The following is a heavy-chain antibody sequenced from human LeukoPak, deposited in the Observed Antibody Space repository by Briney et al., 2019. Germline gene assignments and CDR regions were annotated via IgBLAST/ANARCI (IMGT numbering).Heavy chain of an antibody. CDR1: GFTFSTNA. V-gene: IGHV3-69-1*02. J-gene: IGHJ4*02. CDR3: AREWQGGIAAAGTRIEGDY. Sequence: PGGSLRLSCTTSGFTFSTNAKSWVRQAPGKGLEWVSTIGGHETFYADSVKGRFTISRDNAENSLFLQMNSLRVEDTAVYYCAREWQGGIAAAGTRIEGDYWGQGTLVAVSS. CDR2: IGGHETF. D-gene: IGHD6-13*01.